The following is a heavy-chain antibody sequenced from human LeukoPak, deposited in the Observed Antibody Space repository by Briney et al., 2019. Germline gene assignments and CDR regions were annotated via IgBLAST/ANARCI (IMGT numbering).Heavy chain of an antibody. CDR1: GFTFSSYG. CDR2: IWYDGSNK. J-gene: IGHJ4*02. Sequence: GGSLRLSCAASGFTFSSYGMHWVRQAPGKGLEWVAVIWYDGSNKYYADSVKGRFTISRDNSKNTLYLQMNSLRAEDTAVYYCASTSEWELLSLDYWGQGTLVTASS. D-gene: IGHD1-26*01. CDR3: ASTSEWELLSLDY. V-gene: IGHV3-33*01.